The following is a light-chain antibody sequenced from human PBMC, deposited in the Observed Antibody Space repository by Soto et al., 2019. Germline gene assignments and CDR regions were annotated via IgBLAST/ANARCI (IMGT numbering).Light chain of an antibody. CDR1: QRVSGD. CDR2: DTS. CDR3: QQYNQWPPLT. Sequence: EIVMTQSPAALSVSPGERVTLSCRASQRVSGDLAWYQQKPGQAPRLLIYDTSTRATGVPARFSGSGSGTEFTLTISDLQSEDFAVYYCQQYNQWPPLTFGGGTKVEIK. V-gene: IGKV3D-15*01. J-gene: IGKJ4*01.